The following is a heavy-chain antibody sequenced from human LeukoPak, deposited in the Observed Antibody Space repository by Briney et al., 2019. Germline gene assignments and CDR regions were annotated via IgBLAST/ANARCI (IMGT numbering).Heavy chain of an antibody. V-gene: IGHV3-64*01. CDR3: ARDYCSSTSCLLDY. CDR2: ISSNGGST. D-gene: IGHD2-2*01. Sequence: GGSLRLSYAASGFTFSSYTMYWVRQAPGKGLEYVSAISSNGGSTYYANSVKGRFTISRDNSKNTLYLQMGSLRAEDMAVYYCARDYCSSTSCLLDYWGQGALVTVAS. J-gene: IGHJ4*02. CDR1: GFTFSSYT.